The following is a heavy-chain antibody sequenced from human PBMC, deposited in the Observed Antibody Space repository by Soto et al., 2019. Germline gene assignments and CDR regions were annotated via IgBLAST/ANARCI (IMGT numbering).Heavy chain of an antibody. CDR3: AKGCTMTTVTYFDY. J-gene: IGHJ4*02. V-gene: IGHV3-23*01. D-gene: IGHD4-17*01. CDR2: ISGSGGST. CDR1: GFTFSSYA. Sequence: GGSLRLSCAASGFTFSSYAMSWVRQAPGKGLKWVSAISGSGGSTYYADSVKGRFTISRDNSKNTLYLQMNSLRAEDTAVYYCAKGCTMTTVTYFDYWGQGTLVTVSS.